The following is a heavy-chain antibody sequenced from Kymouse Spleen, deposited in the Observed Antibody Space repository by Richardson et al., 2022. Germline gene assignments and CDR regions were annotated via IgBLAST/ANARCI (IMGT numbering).Heavy chain of an antibody. CDR2: ISYDGSNK. Sequence: QVQLVESGGGVVQPGRSLRLSCAASGFTFSSYGMHWVRQAPGKGLEWVAVISYDGSNKYYADSVKGRFTISRDNSKNTLYLQMNSLRAEDTAVYYCAKERLGFDYWGQGTLVTVSS. D-gene: IGHD6-19*01,IGHD7-27*02. J-gene: IGHJ4*02. CDR1: GFTFSSYG. V-gene: IGHV3-30*18. CDR3: AKERLGFDY.